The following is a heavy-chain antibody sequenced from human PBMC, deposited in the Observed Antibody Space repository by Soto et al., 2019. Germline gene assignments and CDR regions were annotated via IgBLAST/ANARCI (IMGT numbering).Heavy chain of an antibody. J-gene: IGHJ4*02. V-gene: IGHV4-59*11. Sequence: SETLSLTCTVSGASISGHFWSWIRQPPGKGLEWIGYIYYSGSTNYNPSLKSRVTISVDTSKNQFSLKLSSVTAADTAVYYCARDNGYSYGYTLDHWGQGTLVTVSS. CDR3: ARDNGYSYGYTLDH. CDR2: IYYSGST. CDR1: GASISGHF. D-gene: IGHD5-18*01.